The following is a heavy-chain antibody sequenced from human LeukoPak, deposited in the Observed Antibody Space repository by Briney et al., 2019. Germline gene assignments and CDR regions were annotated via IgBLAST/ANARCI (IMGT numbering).Heavy chain of an antibody. J-gene: IGHJ3*02. CDR2: IYYSGST. D-gene: IGHD1-1*01. CDR3: ARRPWIMNDWLSLDAFDI. CDR1: GGSINSYY. V-gene: IGHV4-59*08. Sequence: SETLSLTCTVSGGSINSYYWSWIRQPPGKGLEWIGYIYYSGSTNYNPSLKSRVTISVDTSKNQFSLKLSSVTAADTAVYYCARRPWIMNDWLSLDAFDIWGQGTLATVSS.